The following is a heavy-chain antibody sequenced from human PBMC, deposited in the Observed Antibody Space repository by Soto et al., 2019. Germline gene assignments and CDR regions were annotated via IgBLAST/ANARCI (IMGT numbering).Heavy chain of an antibody. D-gene: IGHD3-10*01. CDR2: ISYSGST. J-gene: IGHJ5*02. CDR1: GGSIRTSGDS. Sequence: LSLTCTVSGGSIRTSGDSWRWIRRPPGKGLEWIATISYSGSTNYNPSLKSRVTISVDTSKNQFSLKLSSVTAADTAVYYCARDRFHYYGSGRYNWFDPWGQGTLVTVSS. V-gene: IGHV4-39*07. CDR3: ARDRFHYYGSGRYNWFDP.